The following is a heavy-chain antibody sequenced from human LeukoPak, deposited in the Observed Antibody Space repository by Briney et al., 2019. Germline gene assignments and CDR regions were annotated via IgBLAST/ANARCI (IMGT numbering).Heavy chain of an antibody. CDR2: IKEDGSEK. V-gene: IGHV3-7*01. CDR1: GFTFSNYW. Sequence: GGSLRLSCSASGFTFSNYWMSWVRQAPGKGLEWVANIKEDGSEKYYVDSVKGRFTISRGNAKNSLYLQMNGLRDEDTAVYYCARDPCPDYWGQGTLVTVSS. J-gene: IGHJ4*02. CDR3: ARDPCPDY.